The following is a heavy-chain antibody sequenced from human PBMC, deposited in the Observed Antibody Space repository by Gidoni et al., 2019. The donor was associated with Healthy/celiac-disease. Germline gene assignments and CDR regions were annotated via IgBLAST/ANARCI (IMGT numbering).Heavy chain of an antibody. V-gene: IGHV3-30*18. D-gene: IGHD4-17*01. J-gene: IGHJ4*02. CDR1: GFTFSIYG. CDR2: RSYDGSNK. Sequence: QVQLVESGGGVVQPGRSLRLSCAASGFTFSIYGMHWVRQAPGKGLEWVAVRSYDGSNKYYADSVKGRFTISRDKSKNTLYLQMNFLRAEDTAVYYCAKDLGRLPYYFDYWGQGTLVTVSS. CDR3: AKDLGRLPYYFDY.